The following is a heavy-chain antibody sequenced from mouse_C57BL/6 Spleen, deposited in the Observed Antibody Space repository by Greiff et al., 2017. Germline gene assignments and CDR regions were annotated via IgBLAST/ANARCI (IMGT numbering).Heavy chain of an antibody. V-gene: IGHV10-3*01. Sequence: EVKLVESGGGLVQPKGSLKLSCAASGFTFNTYAMHWVRQAPGKGLEWVARIRSKSSNYATYYADSVKDRFTISRDDSQSMLYLQMNNLKTEDTAMYYCVREEVYYYGSSYDWYFDVWGTGTTVTVSS. CDR1: GFTFNTYA. D-gene: IGHD1-1*01. CDR3: VREEVYYYGSSYDWYFDV. J-gene: IGHJ1*03. CDR2: IRSKSSNYAT.